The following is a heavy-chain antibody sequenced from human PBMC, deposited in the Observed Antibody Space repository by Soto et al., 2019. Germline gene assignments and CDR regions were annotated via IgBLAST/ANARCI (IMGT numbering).Heavy chain of an antibody. V-gene: IGHV1-18*01. CDR1: GYTFTNYG. J-gene: IGHJ4*02. D-gene: IGHD2-21*02. Sequence: ASVKVSCKVSGYTFTNYGINWVRQAPGQGLEWVGWFNPANRNTNYAQKFQDRVSMTTDTSTNTAYMELRGLRSDDTAVYYCARVRFGDPFDFWGQGTLVTISS. CDR2: FNPANRNT. CDR3: ARVRFGDPFDF.